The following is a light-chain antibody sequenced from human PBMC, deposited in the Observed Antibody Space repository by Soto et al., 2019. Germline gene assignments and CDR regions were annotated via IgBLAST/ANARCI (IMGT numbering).Light chain of an antibody. CDR3: SSFAGTNSFV. V-gene: IGLV2-8*01. Sequence: QSALTQPPSASGFPGQSVTISCTGTSSDVGAYNYVSWYQHRPGKAPKLIIYEVTKRPSGVPDRVFGSKSGNTASLTVSGLQTEDEADYYCSSFAGTNSFVFGTGTKVTVL. CDR2: EVT. CDR1: SSDVGAYNY. J-gene: IGLJ1*01.